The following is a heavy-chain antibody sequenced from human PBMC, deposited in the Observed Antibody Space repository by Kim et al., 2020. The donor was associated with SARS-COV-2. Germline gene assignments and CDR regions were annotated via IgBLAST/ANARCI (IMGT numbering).Heavy chain of an antibody. Sequence: SRKSRVTLLVDTAKNQFSLKLSSVTAADTAVYYCARGGKIFGVVMSPFDYWGQGTLVTVSS. D-gene: IGHD3-3*01. J-gene: IGHJ4*02. V-gene: IGHV4-31*02. CDR3: ARGGKIFGVVMSPFDY.